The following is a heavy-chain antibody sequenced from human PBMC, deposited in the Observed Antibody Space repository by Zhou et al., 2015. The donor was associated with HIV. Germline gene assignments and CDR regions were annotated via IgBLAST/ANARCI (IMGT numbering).Heavy chain of an antibody. CDR2: ITPMFEIH. CDR3: ARSSVNHDDAFDL. V-gene: IGHV1-69*17. J-gene: IGHJ3*01. CDR1: GGTFSGSD. Sequence: QVQLVQSGAEVRKPGSSVKVSCKASGGTFSGSDLSWVRQAPGQGLEWMGGITPMFEIHKYAQKFRARLTISVDKITDTAYMELSSLTSEDTAIYFCARSSVNHDDAFDLWGQGTRVIVSS. D-gene: IGHD1-14*01.